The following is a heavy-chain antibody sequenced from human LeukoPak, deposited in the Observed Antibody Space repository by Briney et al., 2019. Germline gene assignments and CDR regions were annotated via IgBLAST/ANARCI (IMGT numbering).Heavy chain of an antibody. V-gene: IGHV3-23*01. CDR1: GFTFTNYA. Sequence: GGSLILSCVASGFTFTNYAMTWVRQAPGKGLKWVSAISGGGDYIYYGDSVKGRFSSSRDNSKSTLYLQMRNLRAGDTAVYYCAINWGPGMAFYESWGQGTQVTVSS. CDR3: AINWGPGMAFYES. J-gene: IGHJ5*02. D-gene: IGHD5-18*01. CDR2: ISGGGDYI.